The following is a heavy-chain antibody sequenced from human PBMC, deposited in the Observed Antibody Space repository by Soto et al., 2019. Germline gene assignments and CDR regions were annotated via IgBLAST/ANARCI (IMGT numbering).Heavy chain of an antibody. CDR2: INPSARSA. CDR3: ARDNSAANGVLDH. J-gene: IGHJ4*02. Sequence: ASVKVSCKASGYTFTNYYLHWVRQAPGQGLEWVGMINPSARSASYAQKLRGRLTMDRDTSTTTVYMELSRLTSEDTAVFYCARDNSAANGVLDHWGLGTLVTV. D-gene: IGHD1-1*01. CDR1: GYTFTNYY. V-gene: IGHV1-46*04.